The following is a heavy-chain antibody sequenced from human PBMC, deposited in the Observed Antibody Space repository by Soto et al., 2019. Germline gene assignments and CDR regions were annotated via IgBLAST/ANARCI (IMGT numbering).Heavy chain of an antibody. D-gene: IGHD4-17*01. Sequence: QVQLQESGPGLVKPSETLSLTCTVSGGSINNYYWNWIRQPPGKGLEWIGYIYYSWSTNYNPSLQSRVTISVDTSKNQFSLKLSSVTAADTAVYFCARGTTVTSSYYYYHGLDVWGQGTTVTVSS. J-gene: IGHJ6*02. CDR3: ARGTTVTSSYYYYHGLDV. CDR1: GGSINNYY. V-gene: IGHV4-59*01. CDR2: IYYSWST.